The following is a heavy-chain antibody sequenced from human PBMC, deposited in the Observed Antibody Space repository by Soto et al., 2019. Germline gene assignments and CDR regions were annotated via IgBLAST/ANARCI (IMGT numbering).Heavy chain of an antibody. CDR3: ARAKYYDFWSGSFGY. Sequence: GSLRLSCAASGCTFMDYYMSWILESRVKGLEWVSYISSSSSYTNYADSVKGRFTISRDNAKNSLYLQMNSLRAEDTAVYYCARAKYYDFWSGSFGYWGQGTLVTVSS. J-gene: IGHJ4*02. V-gene: IGHV3-11*06. CDR1: GCTFMDYY. CDR2: ISSSSSYT. D-gene: IGHD3-3*01.